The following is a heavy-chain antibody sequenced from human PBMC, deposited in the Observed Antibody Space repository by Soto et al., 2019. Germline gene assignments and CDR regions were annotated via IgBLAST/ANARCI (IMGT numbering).Heavy chain of an antibody. J-gene: IGHJ6*02. CDR1: GYTFTSYG. Sequence: ASVKVSCKASGYTFTSYGISWVRQAPGQGLEGMGWISAYNGNTNYAQQLQGRVTMTTDTSTSTAYMELRSLRSDDTAVYYCARVMRYCIITSCYGAYYYYGVEVWGQWTTVTVSS. CDR2: ISAYNGNT. D-gene: IGHD2-2*01. CDR3: ARVMRYCIITSCYGAYYYYGVEV. V-gene: IGHV1-18*01.